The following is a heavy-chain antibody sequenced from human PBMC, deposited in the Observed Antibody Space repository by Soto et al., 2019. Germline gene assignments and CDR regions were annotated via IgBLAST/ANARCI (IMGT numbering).Heavy chain of an antibody. D-gene: IGHD3-22*01. J-gene: IGHJ6*02. V-gene: IGHV3-30*18. CDR3: AKDLGVVAKTGGVDV. CDR2: ISYDGSNK. Sequence: GGSLRLSCAASGFTFSSYGMHWVRQAPGKGLEWVAVISYDGSNKYYADSVKGRFTISRDNSKNTLYLQMNSLRAEDTAVYYCAKDLGVVAKTGGVDVWGQGTTVTVSS. CDR1: GFTFSSYG.